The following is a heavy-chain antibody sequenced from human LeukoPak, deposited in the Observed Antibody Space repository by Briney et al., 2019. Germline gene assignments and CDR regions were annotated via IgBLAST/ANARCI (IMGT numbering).Heavy chain of an antibody. CDR1: GGTFSSYA. CDR3: ARGGRRLLWFGEFHFDY. D-gene: IGHD3-10*01. V-gene: IGHV1-69*06. Sequence: SVKVSCKASGGTFSSYAISWVRQAPGQGLEWMGGIIPIFGTANYAQKFQGRVTITADKSTSTAYMELSSLRSEDTAVYYCARGGRRLLWFGEFHFDYWGQGTLVTVSS. J-gene: IGHJ4*02. CDR2: IIPIFGTA.